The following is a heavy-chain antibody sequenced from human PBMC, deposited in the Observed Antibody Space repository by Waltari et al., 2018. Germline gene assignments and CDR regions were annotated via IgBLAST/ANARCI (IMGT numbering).Heavy chain of an antibody. CDR2: INPNSGDT. J-gene: IGHJ4*02. CDR1: GYTFTGYS. D-gene: IGHD4-17*01. Sequence: QVHLVQSGAEVKKPGASVKVSCKASGYTFTGYSIQGVRRAPGQGLEWMGRINPNSGDTNYAQKFQGRVTLTRDTSINTAYMELSSLKSDDTAVYYCARDLGSDYGNRDYWGQGTLVTVPS. CDR3: ARDLGSDYGNRDY. V-gene: IGHV1-2*06.